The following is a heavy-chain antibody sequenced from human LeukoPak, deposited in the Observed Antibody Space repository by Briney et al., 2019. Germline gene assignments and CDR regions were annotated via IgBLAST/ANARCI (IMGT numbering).Heavy chain of an antibody. CDR3: ARVNINNWHSCDY. J-gene: IGHJ4*02. CDR2: INHNGNVN. Sequence: SGGSLRLSCAASGFTFSIYWMSWVRQAPGKGLEWVASINHNGNVNYYVDSVKGRFTISRDNAKNSLYLQMSNLRAEDTAVYYCARVNINNWHSCDYWGQGTLVTVSS. V-gene: IGHV3-7*03. CDR1: GFTFSIYW. D-gene: IGHD1-1*01.